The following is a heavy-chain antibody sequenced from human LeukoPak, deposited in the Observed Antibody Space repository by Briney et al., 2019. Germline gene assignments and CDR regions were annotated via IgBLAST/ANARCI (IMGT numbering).Heavy chain of an antibody. D-gene: IGHD3-10*01. CDR3: ARHGSGSYYGMDV. J-gene: IGHJ6*02. V-gene: IGHV3-11*03. CDR2: ISGSSSYT. Sequence: GGSLRLSCAASGFTFSDYYMSWIRQAPGKGLEWVSYISGSSSYTNYADSVKGRLTISRDNAKNSLYLQMDSLRAEDTAVYYCARHGSGSYYGMDVWGQGTTVSVSS. CDR1: GFTFSDYY.